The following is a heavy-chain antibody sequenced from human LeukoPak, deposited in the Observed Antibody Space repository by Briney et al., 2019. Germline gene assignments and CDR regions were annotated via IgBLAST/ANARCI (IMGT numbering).Heavy chain of an antibody. CDR3: AKGPMGYFDY. CDR2: IKSDGSST. Sequence: GGSLRLSCAASGFTFSNYWMHWVRQAPGEALMWVSRIKSDGSSTYYADSVKGRFTISRDNSKNTLYLQMNSLRAEDTAVYYCAKGPMGYFDYWGQGTLVTVSS. V-gene: IGHV3-74*01. CDR1: GFTFSNYW. J-gene: IGHJ4*02.